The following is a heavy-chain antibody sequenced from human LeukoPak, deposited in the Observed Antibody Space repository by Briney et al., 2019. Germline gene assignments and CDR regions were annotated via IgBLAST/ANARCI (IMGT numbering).Heavy chain of an antibody. CDR2: INPSGGST. J-gene: IGHJ4*02. V-gene: IGHV1-46*01. CDR3: LSSAPTEGFDY. D-gene: IGHD5/OR15-5a*01. CDR1: GYTFTSYY. Sequence: ASVKVSCKASGYTFTSYYMHWVRQAPGQGLGGMGIINPSGGSTSYAQKFQGRVTMTRDTSTSTVYMELSSLRSEDTAVYYCLSSAPTEGFDYWGQGTLVTVSS.